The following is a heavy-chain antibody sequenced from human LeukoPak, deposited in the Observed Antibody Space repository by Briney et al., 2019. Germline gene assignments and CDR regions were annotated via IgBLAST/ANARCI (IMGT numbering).Heavy chain of an antibody. CDR3: AKGSSRWLDYYFDY. CDR2: ISWNSGSI. D-gene: IGHD6-19*01. Sequence: GGSLRLSCAASGFTFDDYAMHWVRQAPGKGLEWVSGISWNSGSIGYADSVKGRFTISRDNAKNSLYLQMNSLRAEDMALYYCAKGSSRWLDYYFDYWGQGTLVTVSS. J-gene: IGHJ4*02. CDR1: GFTFDDYA. V-gene: IGHV3-9*03.